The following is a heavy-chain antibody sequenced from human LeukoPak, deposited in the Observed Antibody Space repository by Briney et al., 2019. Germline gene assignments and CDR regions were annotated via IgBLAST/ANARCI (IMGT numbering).Heavy chain of an antibody. D-gene: IGHD2-15*01. Sequence: SETLSLTCTVSGGSIRSNYYRGWIRQPPGKGLEWIGSIYYSGNSYYNPSLKSRVAMSIDTSKNQFSLKVNSVTAADTAVYYCAGLLGYCSGNRCPSSANYYYYMDVWGKGTTVTVSS. CDR3: AGLLGYCSGNRCPSSANYYYYMDV. V-gene: IGHV4-39*07. CDR1: GGSIRSNYY. CDR2: IYYSGNS. J-gene: IGHJ6*03.